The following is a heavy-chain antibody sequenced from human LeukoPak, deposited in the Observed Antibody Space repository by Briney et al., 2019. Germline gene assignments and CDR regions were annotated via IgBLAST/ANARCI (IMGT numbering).Heavy chain of an antibody. CDR1: GYTFTGYY. Sequence: GASVKVSCKASGYTFTGYYMHWVRQAPGQGLEWMGWINPNSGGTNYAQKFQGRVTMTRDTSISTAYMELSRLRSDDTAVYYCARGVYDFWSGYYYFDYWGQGTLVTVSS. V-gene: IGHV1-2*02. CDR3: ARGVYDFWSGYYYFDY. J-gene: IGHJ4*02. D-gene: IGHD3-3*01. CDR2: INPNSGGT.